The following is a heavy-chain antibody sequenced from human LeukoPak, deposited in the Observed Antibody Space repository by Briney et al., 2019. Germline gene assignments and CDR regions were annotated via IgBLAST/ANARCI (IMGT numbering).Heavy chain of an antibody. CDR3: AKRGVTTRYYYYYYMDV. V-gene: IGHV3-21*01. D-gene: IGHD4-11*01. J-gene: IGHJ6*03. CDR1: GFTFSSYS. Sequence: GGSLRLSCAASGFTFSSYSMNWVRQAPGKGLEWVSSISSSSSYIYYADSVKGRFTISRDNAKNSLYLQMNSLRAEDTAVYYCAKRGVTTRYYYYYYMDVWGKGTTVTVSS. CDR2: ISSSSSYI.